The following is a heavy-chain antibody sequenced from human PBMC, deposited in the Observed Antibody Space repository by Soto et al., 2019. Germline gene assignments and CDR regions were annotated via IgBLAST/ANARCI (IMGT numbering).Heavy chain of an antibody. J-gene: IGHJ3*02. CDR2: IYYSGST. Sequence: SETLSLTCTVSGGSISSGDYYWSWIRQPPXKGLEWIGYIYYSGSTYYNPSLKSRVTISVDTSKNQFSLKLSSVTAADTAVYYCARETMVRGVMPGAFDIWGQGTMVTVSS. CDR3: ARETMVRGVMPGAFDI. D-gene: IGHD3-10*01. CDR1: GGSISSGDYY. V-gene: IGHV4-30-4*01.